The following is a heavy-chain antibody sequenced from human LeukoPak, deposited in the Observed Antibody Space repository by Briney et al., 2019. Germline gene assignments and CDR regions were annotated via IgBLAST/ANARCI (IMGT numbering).Heavy chain of an antibody. J-gene: IGHJ4*02. V-gene: IGHV3-21*01. CDR3: AREITSSSSFDS. Sequence: PGGSLRISCAASGFPFSRYSMNWVRQAPGKGLEWVSSITSSSGYIHYADSVKGRFTISRDNAKNSLYLQMNSLRAEDTAVYYCAREITSSSSFDSWGQGTLVTVSS. CDR2: ITSSSGYI. CDR1: GFPFSRYS. D-gene: IGHD6-6*01.